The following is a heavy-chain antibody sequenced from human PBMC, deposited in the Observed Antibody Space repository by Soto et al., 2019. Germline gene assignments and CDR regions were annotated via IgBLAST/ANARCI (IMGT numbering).Heavy chain of an antibody. V-gene: IGHV3-48*02. CDR1: GFTFSSYS. D-gene: IGHD3-16*02. CDR2: ISCSSSTI. Sequence: PGGSLRLSCAASGFTFSSYSMNWVRQAPGKGLEWVSYISCSSSTIYYADSVKGRFTISRDNAKNSLYLQMNSLRDEDTAVYYCAREIMITFGGVIAPAYGMDVWGQGTTVTVSS. J-gene: IGHJ6*02. CDR3: AREIMITFGGVIAPAYGMDV.